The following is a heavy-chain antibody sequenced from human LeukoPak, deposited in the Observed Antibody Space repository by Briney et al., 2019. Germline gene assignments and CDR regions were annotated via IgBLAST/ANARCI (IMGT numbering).Heavy chain of an antibody. D-gene: IGHD3-10*01. V-gene: IGHV3-23*01. J-gene: IGHJ4*02. CDR1: GFTFSSYA. CDR3: ARGGVDYYGSGTYYLMYYFDY. Sequence: GGSLRLSCAASGFTFSSYAMSWVRLAPGKGLEWVSAISGSGGSTYYADSVKGRFTISRDNSRNTLYLQMNTLRAEDTAVYFCARGGVDYYGSGTYYLMYYFDYWGQGALVTVSS. CDR2: ISGSGGST.